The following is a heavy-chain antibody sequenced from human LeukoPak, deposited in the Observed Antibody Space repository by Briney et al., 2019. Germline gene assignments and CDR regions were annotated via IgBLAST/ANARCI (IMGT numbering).Heavy chain of an antibody. Sequence: SSETLSLTCTVSGGSISGYYWSWVRQPPLRGLEWIGYIYSSGITRYSPSLKSRLTISVDTSKNQFSLRLSSVTAADTALYYCARLATDSDILTGSGYWGQGTLVTVSS. J-gene: IGHJ4*02. CDR1: GGSISGYY. CDR2: IYSSGIT. V-gene: IGHV4-59*08. CDR3: ARLATDSDILTGSGY. D-gene: IGHD3-9*01.